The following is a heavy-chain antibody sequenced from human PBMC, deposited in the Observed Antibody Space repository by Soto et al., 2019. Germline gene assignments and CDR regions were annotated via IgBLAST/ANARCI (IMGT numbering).Heavy chain of an antibody. CDR3: ARRNRETLSTIGVYYYYGMDV. J-gene: IGHJ6*02. D-gene: IGHD5-12*01. Sequence: QLQLQESGPGLVKPSETLSLTCTVSGGSISSSSYYWGWIRQPPGKGLEWIGGIYYSGSTYYNPSLKSRVTISVDTSKNQFSLKLSSVTAADTAVYYCARRNRETLSTIGVYYYYGMDVWGQGTTVTVSS. CDR1: GGSISSSSYY. CDR2: IYYSGST. V-gene: IGHV4-39*01.